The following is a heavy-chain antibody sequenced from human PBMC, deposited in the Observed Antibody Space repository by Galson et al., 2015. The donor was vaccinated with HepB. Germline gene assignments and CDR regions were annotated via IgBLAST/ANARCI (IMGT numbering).Heavy chain of an antibody. J-gene: IGHJ4*02. Sequence: QVQLQESGPGLAKPSETLSLTCAVYGGSFSGYYWSWIRQPPGKGLEWIGEINHSGSTNYNPSLKSRVTISVDTSKNQFSLKLSSVTAADTAVYYCARGGDIVVVVVGSEFDYWGQGTLVTVSS. CDR1: GGSFSGYY. D-gene: IGHD2-15*01. CDR2: INHSGST. CDR3: ARGGDIVVVVVGSEFDY. V-gene: IGHV4-34*01.